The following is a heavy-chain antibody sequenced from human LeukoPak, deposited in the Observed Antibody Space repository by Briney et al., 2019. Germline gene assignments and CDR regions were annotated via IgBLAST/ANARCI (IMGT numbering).Heavy chain of an antibody. D-gene: IGHD2-15*01. V-gene: IGHV3-23*01. CDR2: ISGSGGST. Sequence: PGGSLRLSCAASGFTFSSYAMSRVRGALGKGVERVSAISGSGGSTYYADSVKGRFTISRDNSKNTLYLQMNSLRAEYTAVYDCAKHTRPWCHDAVDIWCQGTMVTVSS. CDR3: AKHTRPWCHDAVDI. CDR1: GFTFSSYA. J-gene: IGHJ3*02.